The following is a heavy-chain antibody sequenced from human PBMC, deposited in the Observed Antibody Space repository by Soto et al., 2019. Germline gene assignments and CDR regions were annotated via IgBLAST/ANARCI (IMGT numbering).Heavy chain of an antibody. CDR1: GGSISSGGYY. CDR2: IYYSGST. J-gene: IGHJ6*02. CDR3: ARDGLGYCSSTSCPESPYYYHGMDV. Sequence: SETLSLTCTVSGGSISSGGYYWSWIRQHPGKGLEWIGYIYYSGSTYCNPSLKSRVTISVDTSKNQFSLKLSSVTAADTAVYYCARDGLGYCSSTSCPESPYYYHGMDVWGQGTTVTVSS. D-gene: IGHD2-2*01. V-gene: IGHV4-31*03.